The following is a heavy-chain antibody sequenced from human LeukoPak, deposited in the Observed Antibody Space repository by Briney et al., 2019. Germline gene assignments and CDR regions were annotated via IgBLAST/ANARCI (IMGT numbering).Heavy chain of an antibody. J-gene: IGHJ6*03. CDR1: GYTFTSYY. CDR3: AITGSSYYYYMDV. V-gene: IGHV1-46*01. CDR2: INPSGGST. D-gene: IGHD3-10*01. Sequence: GASVKVSCKASGYTFTSYYMHWVRQAPGQGLEWMGIINPSGGSTSYAQKFQGRVTMTRDTSTSTVYMEPSSLRSEDTAVYYRAITGSSYYYYMDVWGKGTTVTVSS.